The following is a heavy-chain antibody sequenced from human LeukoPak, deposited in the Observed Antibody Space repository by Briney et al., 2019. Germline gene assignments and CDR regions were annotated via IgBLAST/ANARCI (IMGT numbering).Heavy chain of an antibody. V-gene: IGHV4-59*01. Sequence: PSETLSLSCTVSGGSISGYYRSWTRQPPGKGLEWIGYIYYSGSTNYNPSLKSRVTISVDTSKNHFSLKLSSVTAADTAVYYCARGGSRYYYMDVWGKGTTVTISS. CDR2: IYYSGST. J-gene: IGHJ6*03. CDR3: ARGGSRYYYMDV. CDR1: GGSISGYY.